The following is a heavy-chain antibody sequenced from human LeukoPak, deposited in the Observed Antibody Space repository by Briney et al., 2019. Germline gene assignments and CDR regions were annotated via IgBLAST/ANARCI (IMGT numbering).Heavy chain of an antibody. J-gene: IGHJ4*02. CDR2: ISWDGGST. V-gene: IGHV3-43D*03. CDR3: ARDLMGIAYRRAFYY. Sequence: GGSLRLSCAASGFTFDDYAMHWVRQAPGKGLEWVSLISWDGGSTYYADSVKGRFTISRDNSKNTLYLQMNSLRAEDTAVYYCARDLMGIAYRRAFYYWGQGTLVTVSS. CDR1: GFTFDDYA. D-gene: IGHD6-13*01.